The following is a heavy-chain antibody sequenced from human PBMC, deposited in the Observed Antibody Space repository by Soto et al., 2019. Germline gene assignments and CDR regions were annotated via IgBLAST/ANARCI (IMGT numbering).Heavy chain of an antibody. D-gene: IGHD5-12*01. CDR1: GYTFTSYA. V-gene: IGHV1-3*01. Sequence: ASVKVSCKASGYTFTSYAMHWVRQAPGQRLEWMGWINAGNGNTKYSQKFQGRVTITRDTSASTAYMELSSLRSEDTAVYYCARNRDSGYDFGFDIWGQGTMVTVSS. CDR3: ARNRDSGYDFGFDI. CDR2: INAGNGNT. J-gene: IGHJ3*02.